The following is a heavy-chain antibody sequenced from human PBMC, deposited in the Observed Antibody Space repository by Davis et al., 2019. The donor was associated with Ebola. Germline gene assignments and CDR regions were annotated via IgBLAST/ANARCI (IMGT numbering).Heavy chain of an antibody. V-gene: IGHV3-48*04. Sequence: GGSLRLSCAASGFTFSSYAMSWVRQAPGKGLEWVSYISSSGSTIYYADSVKGRFTISRDNAKNSLYLQMNSLRAEETAVYYCARFRMLGSSSSYYGMDVWGQGTTVTVSS. CDR3: ARFRMLGSSSSYYGMDV. D-gene: IGHD6-6*01. CDR1: GFTFSSYA. J-gene: IGHJ6*02. CDR2: ISSSGSTI.